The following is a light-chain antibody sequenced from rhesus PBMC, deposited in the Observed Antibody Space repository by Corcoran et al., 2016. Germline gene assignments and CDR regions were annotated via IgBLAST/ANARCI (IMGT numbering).Light chain of an antibody. J-gene: IGKJ2*01. Sequence: DIQMTQSPSSLSASVGDRVTITCRASENVNNYLNWYQQRPGKAPKLLIYKASTLQSGVPSRFSGSGSGTDYTFTISSLQPEDVATYYCQHTYGTPYSFGQGTKVEIK. CDR1: ENVNNY. V-gene: IGKV1-74*01. CDR3: QHTYGTPYS. CDR2: KAS.